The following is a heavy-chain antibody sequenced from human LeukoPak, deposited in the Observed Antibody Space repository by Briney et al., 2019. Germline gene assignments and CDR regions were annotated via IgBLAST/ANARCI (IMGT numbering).Heavy chain of an antibody. J-gene: IGHJ4*02. CDR3: ARVGTGYDFWSGYGPYYFDY. V-gene: IGHV4-59*01. Sequence: SETLSLTCTVSGGSISSYYWSWIRQPPGKGLAWIGYIYYSGSTNYNPSLKSRVTISVDTSKNQFSLKLSSVTAADTAVYYCARVGTGYDFWSGYGPYYFDYWGQGTLVTVSS. CDR2: IYYSGST. CDR1: GGSISSYY. D-gene: IGHD3-3*01.